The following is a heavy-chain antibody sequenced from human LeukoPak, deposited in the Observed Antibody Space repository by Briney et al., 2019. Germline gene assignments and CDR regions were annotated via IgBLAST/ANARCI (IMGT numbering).Heavy chain of an antibody. V-gene: IGHV3-74*01. CDR2: INSDGSTT. CDR3: ARDEYSGSYYVGY. J-gene: IGHJ4*02. Sequence: PGGSLRLSCAASGFTFSSSWMHWVRQAPGRGLVWVSRINSDGSTTSYADSVKGRFTISRDNAKNTLYLQMNSLRVEDTAVYYCARDEYSGSYYVGYWGQGTLVTVSS. CDR1: GFTFSSSW. D-gene: IGHD1-26*01.